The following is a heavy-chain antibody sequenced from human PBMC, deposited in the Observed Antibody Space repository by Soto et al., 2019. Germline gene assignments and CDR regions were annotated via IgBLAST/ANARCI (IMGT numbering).Heavy chain of an antibody. CDR2: MNPNSGNT. V-gene: IGHV1-8*01. J-gene: IGHJ4*02. D-gene: IGHD6-19*01. CDR3: ARDRPLEAVAGTDY. CDR1: GSTFTSYD. Sequence: ASVKVSCKASGSTFTSYDINWVRQATGQGLEWMGWMNPNSGNTGYAQKFQGRVTMTRNTSISTAYMELSSLRSEDTAVYYCARDRPLEAVAGTDYWGQGTPVTVSS.